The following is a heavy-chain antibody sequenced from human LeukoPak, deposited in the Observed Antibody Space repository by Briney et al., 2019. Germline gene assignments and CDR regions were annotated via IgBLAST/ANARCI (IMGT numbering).Heavy chain of an antibody. Sequence: GGSLRLSCAASGFTFSSYAMSWVRQAPGKGLEWVTVISGSGGSTYSADSVKGRFTISRDNSKNTLYLQMNSLRPEDTAVYYCEGHYYDTSGYFVYWGQGTLVTVSS. V-gene: IGHV3-23*01. J-gene: IGHJ4*02. CDR2: ISGSGGST. CDR1: GFTFSSYA. CDR3: EGHYYDTSGYFVY. D-gene: IGHD3-22*01.